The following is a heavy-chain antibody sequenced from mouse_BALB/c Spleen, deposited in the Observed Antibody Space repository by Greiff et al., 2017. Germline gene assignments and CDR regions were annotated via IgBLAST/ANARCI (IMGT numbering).Heavy chain of an antibody. CDR2: IFPGSGNT. D-gene: IGHD2-10*01. J-gene: IGHJ3*01. CDR3: ARKSSYPFAY. V-gene: IGHV1-66*01. CDR1: GYSFTSYY. Sequence: VMLVESGPELVKPGASVKISCKASGYSFTSYYIHWVKQRPGQGLEWIGWIFPGSGNTKYNEKFKGKATLTADTSSSTAYMQLSSLTSEDSAVYFCARKSSYPFAYWGQGTLVTVSA.